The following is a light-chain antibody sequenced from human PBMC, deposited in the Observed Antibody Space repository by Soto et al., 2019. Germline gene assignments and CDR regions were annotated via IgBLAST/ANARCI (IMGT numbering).Light chain of an antibody. CDR2: VAS. Sequence: EIVLTQSPGTLSLSPGERATLSCRASQSVSSSYLAWYQQKPGQAPRLLIYVASSRATGIPDRFSGSGSGTEFTLTISRLAPEDFSVYYCQQYGSSPPWTFGQGTKVDIK. V-gene: IGKV3-20*01. CDR1: QSVSSSY. CDR3: QQYGSSPPWT. J-gene: IGKJ1*01.